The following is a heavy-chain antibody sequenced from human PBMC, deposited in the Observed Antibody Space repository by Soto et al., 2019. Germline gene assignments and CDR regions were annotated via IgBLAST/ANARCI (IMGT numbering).Heavy chain of an antibody. D-gene: IGHD6-19*01. V-gene: IGHV1-18*01. Sequence: APVKVSCKASGYTFTSYGISWVRQAPGQGLEWMGWISAYNGNTNYAQKLQGRVTMTTDTSTSTAYMELRSLRSDDTAVYYCARDLQWLVPSWFDPWGQGTLVTVSS. CDR1: GYTFTSYG. J-gene: IGHJ5*02. CDR2: ISAYNGNT. CDR3: ARDLQWLVPSWFDP.